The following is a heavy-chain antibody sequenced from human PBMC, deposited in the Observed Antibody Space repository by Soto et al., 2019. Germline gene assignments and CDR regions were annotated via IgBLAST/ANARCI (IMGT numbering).Heavy chain of an antibody. CDR1: GYTFTSYD. CDR2: MNPNSGNT. V-gene: IGHV1-8*01. Sequence: QVQLVQSGAEVKKPGASVKVSCKASGYTFTSYDINWVRQATGQGLEWMGWMNPNSGNTGYAQKFEGRVTMTRTTSISTAYIELSTLRSEDTAVYYCARGAYDSSGPLIDYWGQATLVTVSS. CDR3: ARGAYDSSGPLIDY. J-gene: IGHJ4*02. D-gene: IGHD3-22*01.